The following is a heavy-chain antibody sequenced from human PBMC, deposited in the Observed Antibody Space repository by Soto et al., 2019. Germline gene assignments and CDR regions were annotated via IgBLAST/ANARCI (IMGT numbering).Heavy chain of an antibody. CDR1: GGSFSGYY. V-gene: IGHV4-34*01. CDR3: AGLYPYESSGYHLNY. J-gene: IGHJ4*02. Sequence: SETLSLTCAVYGGSFSGYYWSWIRQPPGKGLEWVGNIYYLGNTYYNPSLGSRVTISVDTSKNQFSLKLRSVTAADTAVFYCAGLYPYESSGYHLNYWGQGALVTVSS. CDR2: IYYLGNT. D-gene: IGHD3-22*01.